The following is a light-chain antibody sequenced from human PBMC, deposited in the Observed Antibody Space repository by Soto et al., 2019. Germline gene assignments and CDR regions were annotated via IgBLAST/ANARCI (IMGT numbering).Light chain of an antibody. Sequence: DIQMTQSPSSLSASVGDRATITCRASQSISSGLAWYQQKPGKAPKLLIYDASTLQSGVPSRYSGSGSGTEFTLTISGLQPDDFATYFCQHYNSYPITFGQGTRLEIK. CDR2: DAS. V-gene: IGKV1-5*01. CDR1: QSISSG. CDR3: QHYNSYPIT. J-gene: IGKJ5*01.